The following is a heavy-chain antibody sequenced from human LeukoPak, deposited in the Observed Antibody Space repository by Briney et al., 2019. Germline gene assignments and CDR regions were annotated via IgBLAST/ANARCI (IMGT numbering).Heavy chain of an antibody. CDR2: IYHSGST. CDR3: ARKESSIELGGWFDP. V-gene: IGHV4-61*01. D-gene: IGHD2-2*01. Sequence: SGSLSLTCTLSLGSARGAIYCGGCVRPPPGKCMGWSVSIYHSGSTNYNPALKSRVTISLDTSNNQFTLKLNSLTAADAAVYDCARKESSIELGGWFDPGGQGIRV. J-gene: IGHJ5*02. CDR1: LGSARGAIYC.